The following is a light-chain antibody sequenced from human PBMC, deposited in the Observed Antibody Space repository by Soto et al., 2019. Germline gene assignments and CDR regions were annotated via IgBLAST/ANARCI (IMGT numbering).Light chain of an antibody. Sequence: EIVLTQSPGTLYLSPGERATLSCRASQSVTSSYLAWYQQKPGQAPRLLISGASSRATGIPDRFSGSGSGTDFTLTISRLEPEDFALYYCQQYSTSRLTFGGGTKVEIK. J-gene: IGKJ4*01. CDR1: QSVTSSY. CDR3: QQYSTSRLT. CDR2: GAS. V-gene: IGKV3-20*01.